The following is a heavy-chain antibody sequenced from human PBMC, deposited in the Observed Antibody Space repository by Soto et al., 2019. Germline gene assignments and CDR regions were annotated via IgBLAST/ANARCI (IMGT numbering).Heavy chain of an antibody. V-gene: IGHV3-64D*06. J-gene: IGHJ4*02. CDR3: VKDLHVASSSGY. CDR1: VFTFSSYS. D-gene: IGHD3-10*01. Sequence: LRLSFEASVFTFSSYSMQWVRRAPGKGLEYVSAIGPNGGTWYADSVKGRFTISRDNSKSSLYLQMSSLRVEDTAVYYCVKDLHVASSSGYWGQGALVTVSS. CDR2: IGPNGGT.